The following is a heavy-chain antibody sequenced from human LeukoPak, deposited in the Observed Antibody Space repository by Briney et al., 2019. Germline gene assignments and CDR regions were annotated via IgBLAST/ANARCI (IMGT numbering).Heavy chain of an antibody. V-gene: IGHV3-11*01. CDR2: ISSSGSTI. D-gene: IGHD3-22*01. Sequence: GGSLRLSCAASGFTFSDYYMSWIRQAPGKGLEWVSYISSSGSTIYYADSVKGRFTISRDNAKNSLYLQMNSLRAEDTAVYYGASLYDSSGYYLDYWGQGTLVTVSS. J-gene: IGHJ4*02. CDR1: GFTFSDYY. CDR3: ASLYDSSGYYLDY.